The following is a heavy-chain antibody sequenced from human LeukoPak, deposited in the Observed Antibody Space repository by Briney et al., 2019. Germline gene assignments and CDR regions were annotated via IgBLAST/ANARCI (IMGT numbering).Heavy chain of an antibody. D-gene: IGHD3-3*01. Sequence: ASVKVSCKASGYTFTGYYMHWVRQAPGQGLEWMGWINPNSGGTNYAQKFQGRVTMTRDTSISTAYMELSRLRSDDTAVYYCARDPEGDFGGMDVWGQGTTVTVSS. CDR2: INPNSGGT. J-gene: IGHJ6*02. CDR1: GYTFTGYY. V-gene: IGHV1-2*02. CDR3: ARDPEGDFGGMDV.